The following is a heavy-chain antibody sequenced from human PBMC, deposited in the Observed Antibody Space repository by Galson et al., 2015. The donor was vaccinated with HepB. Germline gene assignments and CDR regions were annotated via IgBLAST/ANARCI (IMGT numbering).Heavy chain of an antibody. D-gene: IGHD5-18*01. Sequence: LSLTCAVYGGSFSGYYWSWIRQPPGKGLEWIGEINHSGSTNYNPSLKSRVTISVDTSKNQFSLKLSSVTAADTAVYYCARGTSIYSYGRSPPPYYYYGMDVWGQGTTVTVSS. CDR3: ARGTSIYSYGRSPPPYYYYGMDV. J-gene: IGHJ6*02. CDR1: GGSFSGYY. V-gene: IGHV4-34*01. CDR2: INHSGST.